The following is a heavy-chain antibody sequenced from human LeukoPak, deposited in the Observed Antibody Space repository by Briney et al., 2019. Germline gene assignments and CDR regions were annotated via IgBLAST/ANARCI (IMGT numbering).Heavy chain of an antibody. J-gene: IGHJ6*03. CDR1: GFIFSSYW. V-gene: IGHV3-7*03. Sequence: GGSLRLSCAASGFIFSSYWMSWVRQAPGKGLECVAKIKQDGGEEHYVDSVKDRFTISRDNSKNTLYLQMNSLRAEDTAIYYCAKDRGTYRDYMDGWGTGTTVTVSS. CDR3: AKDRGTYRDYMDG. CDR2: IKQDGGEE. D-gene: IGHD1-26*01.